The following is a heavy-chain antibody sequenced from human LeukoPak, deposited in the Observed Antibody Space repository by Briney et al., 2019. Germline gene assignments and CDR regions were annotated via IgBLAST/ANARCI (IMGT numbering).Heavy chain of an antibody. CDR1: GFTVSSNY. V-gene: IGHV3-53*01. Sequence: GGSLRLSCAASGFTVSSNYLNWVRQAPGKGLEWVSLIYSGGNTYYADSVKGRFTISRDNSKNTLYLQMNSLRADDTAIYYCARNQQLGGHSYYYYGMDVWGQGATVTVSS. J-gene: IGHJ6*02. D-gene: IGHD3-16*01. CDR2: IYSGGNT. CDR3: ARNQQLGGHSYYYYGMDV.